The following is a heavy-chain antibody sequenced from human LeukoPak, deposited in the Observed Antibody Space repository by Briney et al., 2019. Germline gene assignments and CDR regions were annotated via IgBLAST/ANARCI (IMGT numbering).Heavy chain of an antibody. CDR3: ARGATAYFDY. CDR2: TYYRSKWYY. CDR1: GDSVSSNSAA. Sequence: SQTLSLTYAISGDSVSSNSAAWSWVRQSPSRGLEWLGRTYYRSKWYYDYAVSVKSRITINPDTSKNQFSLQLNSVTPEDTAVYYCARGATAYFDYWGQGTLVTVSS. D-gene: IGHD5-12*01. J-gene: IGHJ4*02. V-gene: IGHV6-1*01.